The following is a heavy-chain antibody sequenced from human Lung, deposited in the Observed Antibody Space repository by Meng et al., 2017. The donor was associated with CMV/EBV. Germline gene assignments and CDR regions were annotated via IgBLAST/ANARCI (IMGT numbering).Heavy chain of an antibody. J-gene: IGHJ5*02. D-gene: IGHD2-2*01. V-gene: IGHV3-9*01. CDR3: AREGSYQLPAPRWFDP. CDR1: GFTFDDYA. CDR2: ISWNSGSI. Sequence: SLKISCAASGFTFDDYAMHWVRQAPGKGLEWVSGISWNSGSIGYADSVKGRFTISRDNAKNSLYLQMNSLRAEDTAVYYCAREGSYQLPAPRWFDPWGQGXLVTVSS.